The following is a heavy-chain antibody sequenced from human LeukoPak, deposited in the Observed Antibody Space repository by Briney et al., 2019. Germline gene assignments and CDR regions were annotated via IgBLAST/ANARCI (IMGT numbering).Heavy chain of an antibody. CDR3: ARRALMRTAVTRGGSDFYYGMDA. D-gene: IGHD4-11*01. CDR1: GGSISSYY. J-gene: IGHJ6*02. V-gene: IGHV4-59*04. CDR2: FSHIGRT. Sequence: SETLSLTCTVSGGSISSYYWSWIRQPPGKGLEWIGRFSHIGRTFYNPSLESRVSISLDTSKNQVSLKLSSVTAADTAVYYCARRALMRTAVTRGGSDFYYGMDAWGQGTTVTVSS.